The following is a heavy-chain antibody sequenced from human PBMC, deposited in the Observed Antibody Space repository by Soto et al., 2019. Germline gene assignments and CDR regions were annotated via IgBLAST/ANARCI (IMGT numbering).Heavy chain of an antibody. Sequence: SETLSLTCTVSGGSISSSSYYWGWIRQPPGKGLEWIGSIYYSGSTYYNPSLKSRVTISVDTSKNQFSLKLSSVTAADTAVYYCARHPTYYDILTGYYRPGLFDYWGQGTLVTVSS. V-gene: IGHV4-39*01. J-gene: IGHJ4*02. CDR1: GGSISSSSYY. CDR2: IYYSGST. D-gene: IGHD3-9*01. CDR3: ARHPTYYDILTGYYRPGLFDY.